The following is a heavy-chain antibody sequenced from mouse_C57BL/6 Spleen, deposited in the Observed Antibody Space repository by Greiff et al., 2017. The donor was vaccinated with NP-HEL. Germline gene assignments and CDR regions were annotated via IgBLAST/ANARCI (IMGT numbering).Heavy chain of an antibody. D-gene: IGHD2-4*01. CDR2: IDPETGGT. J-gene: IGHJ1*03. CDR3: TTSLYYDYGYFDV. CDR1: GYTFTDYE. V-gene: IGHV1-15*01. Sequence: VQLQQSGAELVRPGASVTLSCKASGYTFTDYEMHWVKQTPVHGLEWIGAIDPETGGTAYNQKFKGKAILTADKSSSTAYMELRSLTSEDSAVYYCTTSLYYDYGYFDVWGTGTTVTVSS.